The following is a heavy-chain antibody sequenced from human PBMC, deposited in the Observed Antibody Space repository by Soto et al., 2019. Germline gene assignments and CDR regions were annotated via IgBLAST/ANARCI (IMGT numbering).Heavy chain of an antibody. J-gene: IGHJ4*02. CDR3: ARDDVSMVTTFLDY. V-gene: IGHV3-33*01. CDR1: GFPFNNYA. Sequence: GGSLRLSCAASGFPFNNYAMHWVRQAPGKGLEWVAVIWHDGSNEHYADSVKGRFRIARDNSNNTLYLQMNSLRGEDTALYYCARDDVSMVTTFLDYWGLGTLVTAPQ. CDR2: IWHDGSNE. D-gene: IGHD2-21*02.